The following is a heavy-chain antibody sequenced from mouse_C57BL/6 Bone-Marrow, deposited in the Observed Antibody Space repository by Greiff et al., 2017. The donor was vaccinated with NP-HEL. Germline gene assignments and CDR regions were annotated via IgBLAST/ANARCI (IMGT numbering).Heavy chain of an antibody. D-gene: IGHD2-1*01. J-gene: IGHJ4*01. CDR3: ARGAMVTTLYYYAMDY. V-gene: IGHV5-2*01. CDR2: INSDGGST. CDR1: EYEFPSHD. Sequence: EVQLQESGGGLVQPGESLKLSCESNEYEFPSHDMSWVRKTPEKRLELVAAINSDGGSTYYPDTMERRFIISRDNTKKTLYLQMSSLRSEDTALYYCARGAMVTTLYYYAMDYWGQGTSVTVSS.